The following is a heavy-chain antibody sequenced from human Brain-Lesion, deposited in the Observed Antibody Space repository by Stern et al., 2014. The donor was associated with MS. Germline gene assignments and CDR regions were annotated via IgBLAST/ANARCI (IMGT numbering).Heavy chain of an antibody. CDR2: IFNSGST. CDR3: ARGRVVPGFQYYATDV. V-gene: IGHV4-61*02. CDR1: GGSISSGGYY. D-gene: IGHD2-2*01. Sequence: VQLVESGPGLVKPSQTLSLSCTVSGGSISSGGYYWSWIRQPAGKGLEWIGRIFNSGSTRYNPSLKSRVTQPIHPAQNQFSLRLNPMTAADTAVYYCARGRVVPGFQYYATDVWGQGTTVIVSS. J-gene: IGHJ6*02.